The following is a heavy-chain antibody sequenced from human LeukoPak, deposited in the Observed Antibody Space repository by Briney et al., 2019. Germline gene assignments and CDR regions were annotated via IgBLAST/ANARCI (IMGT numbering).Heavy chain of an antibody. D-gene: IGHD5-18*01. V-gene: IGHV1-69*06. CDR2: IIPIFGTA. CDR1: GYTFTSYG. CDR3: ARGEIGYSYGQFDY. J-gene: IGHJ4*02. Sequence: SVKVSCKASGYTFTSYGISWVRQAPGQGLEWMGGIIPIFGTANYAQKFQGRVTITADKSTSTAYMELSSLRSEDTAVYYCARGEIGYSYGQFDYWGQGTLVTVSS.